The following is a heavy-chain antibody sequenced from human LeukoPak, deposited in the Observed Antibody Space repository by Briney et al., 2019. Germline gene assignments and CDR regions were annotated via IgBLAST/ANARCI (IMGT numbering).Heavy chain of an antibody. J-gene: IGHJ4*02. CDR1: GFTFSSYG. D-gene: IGHD2-2*01. V-gene: IGHV3-33*01. CDR3: ARDGDDCSSTSCYPDY. CDR2: IWYDGSNK. Sequence: GRSLRLSCAASGFTFSSYGMHWVRQAPGKGLEWVAVIWYDGSNKYYADSVKGRFTISRDNSKSTLYLQMNSLRAEDTAVYYCARDGDDCSSTSCYPDYWGQGTLVTVSS.